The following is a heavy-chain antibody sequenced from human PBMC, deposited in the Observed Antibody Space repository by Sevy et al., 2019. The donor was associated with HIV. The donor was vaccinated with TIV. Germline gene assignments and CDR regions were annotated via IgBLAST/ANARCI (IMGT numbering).Heavy chain of an antibody. D-gene: IGHD5-18*01. V-gene: IGHV1-69*13. CDR3: ARGITSMFGGGYYFDY. J-gene: IGHJ4*02. CDR2: IIPIFGTA. Sequence: ASVKVSCKASGGTFSSYAISWVRQAPGQGLEWMGGIIPIFGTANYAQKFQGRVTITADESTSTTYMELSRLRSEDTAVYFCARGITSMFGGGYYFDYWGQGTLVTVSS. CDR1: GGTFSSYA.